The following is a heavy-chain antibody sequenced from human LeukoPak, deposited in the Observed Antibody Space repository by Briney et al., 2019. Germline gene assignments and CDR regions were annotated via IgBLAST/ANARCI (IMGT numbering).Heavy chain of an antibody. D-gene: IGHD4-11*01. CDR2: IYYSGST. V-gene: IGHV4-31*03. J-gene: IGHJ6*02. CDR3: ARDGSNWSNDYYHGVDV. Sequence: SETLSLTCTVSGGSINSGGFYWSWIRQHPGKGLEWIGYIYYSGSTYYNPSLKSRVTISVDTSKNQFSLRMSSVTAADTAVYYCARDGSNWSNDYYHGVDVWGQGTTVTVSS. CDR1: GGSINSGGFY.